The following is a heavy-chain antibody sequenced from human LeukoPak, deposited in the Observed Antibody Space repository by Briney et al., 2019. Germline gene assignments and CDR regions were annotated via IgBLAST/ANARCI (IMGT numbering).Heavy chain of an antibody. J-gene: IGHJ4*02. Sequence: SETLSLTCAVYGGSFSGYYWSWIRQPPGKGLEWIGYIYYSGSTNYNPSLKSRVTISVDKSKNQFSLKLSSVTAADTAVYYCARGGPGRFDYWGQGTLVTVSS. CDR3: ARGGPGRFDY. CDR2: IYYSGST. V-gene: IGHV4-59*01. CDR1: GGSFSGYY.